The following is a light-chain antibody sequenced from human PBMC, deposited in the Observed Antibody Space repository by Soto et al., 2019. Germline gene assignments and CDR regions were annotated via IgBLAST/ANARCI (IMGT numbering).Light chain of an antibody. CDR2: GAS. Sequence: EIVMTQSPATLSVSPGERATLSCRASQSVSSNLAWYQQKPGQAPRLLLYGASTRATGIPVRFSGSGSGTAFTISISGLQSEDVSVYYWQQHNYWPSFGQGTKLEIK. CDR3: QQHNYWPS. J-gene: IGKJ2*01. V-gene: IGKV3-15*01. CDR1: QSVSSN.